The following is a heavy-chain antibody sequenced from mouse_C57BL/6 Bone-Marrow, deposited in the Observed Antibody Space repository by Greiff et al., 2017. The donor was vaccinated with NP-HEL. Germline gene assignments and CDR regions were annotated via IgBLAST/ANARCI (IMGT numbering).Heavy chain of an antibody. CDR1: GFSLTSYG. V-gene: IGHV2-5*01. Sequence: VQLVESGPGLVQPSQSLSITCTVSGFSLTSYGVHWVRQSPGKGLEWLGVIWRGGSTDYNAAFMSRLSITKDNSKSQVFFKMNSLQADDTAIYYCASKSPPYYYGSSYAMDYWGQGTSVTVSS. D-gene: IGHD1-1*01. J-gene: IGHJ4*01. CDR3: ASKSPPYYYGSSYAMDY. CDR2: IWRGGST.